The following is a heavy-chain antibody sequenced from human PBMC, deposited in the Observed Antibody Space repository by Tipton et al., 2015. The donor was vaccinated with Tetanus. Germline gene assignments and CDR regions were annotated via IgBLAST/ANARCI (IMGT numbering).Heavy chain of an antibody. V-gene: IGHV3-23*01. CDR2: ISGSAGST. D-gene: IGHD6-13*01. CDR1: GFTFSSYV. CDR3: AKEKQLVPSFDH. Sequence: SLRLSCAASGFTFSSYVMTWVRQAPGVGLEWVSSISGSAGSTYYADSVKGRFTIFRDNSNSTLYLEMNNLRADDTAVYYFAKEKQLVPSFDHWGQGTLVIVSS. J-gene: IGHJ4*02.